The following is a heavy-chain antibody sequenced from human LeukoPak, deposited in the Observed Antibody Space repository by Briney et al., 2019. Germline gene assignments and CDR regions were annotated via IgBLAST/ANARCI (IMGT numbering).Heavy chain of an antibody. Sequence: SETLSLTCTVSGGSISSFYWSWIRQPPGKGPEWIGYMSYSGSTNYNSTLKSRVTISLDTSKNQFSLKLNSVTAADTAVYYCARGYCRGGSCYRTFFDQWGQGTLVTVSS. CDR3: ARGYCRGGSCYRTFFDQ. V-gene: IGHV4-59*01. CDR1: GGSISSFY. J-gene: IGHJ4*02. D-gene: IGHD2-15*01. CDR2: MSYSGST.